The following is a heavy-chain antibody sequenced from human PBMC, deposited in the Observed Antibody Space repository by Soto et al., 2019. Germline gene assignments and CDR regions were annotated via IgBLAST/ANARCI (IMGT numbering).Heavy chain of an antibody. Sequence: EVQLVESGGGLVQPGGSLRLSCAASGFTFSSYWMSWVRQAPGKGLEWVANIKQDGSEKYYVDSVKGRFTISRDNAKNSLYLQMNSLRAEDTAVYYCARDRREWLLFYYFDYWGQGTLVTVSS. J-gene: IGHJ4*02. V-gene: IGHV3-7*01. CDR1: GFTFSSYW. CDR2: IKQDGSEK. CDR3: ARDRREWLLFYYFDY. D-gene: IGHD5-12*01.